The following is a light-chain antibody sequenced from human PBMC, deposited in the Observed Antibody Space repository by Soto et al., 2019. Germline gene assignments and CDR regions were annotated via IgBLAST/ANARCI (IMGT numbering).Light chain of an antibody. CDR1: QSVSSSY. CDR2: GVS. J-gene: IGKJ1*01. CDR3: QHYGSSSWT. Sequence: EIVLTQSPGTLSLSPGKRATLSCRASQSVSSSYLAWYQQKPGQAPRLLIHGVSSRATGIPDRFSGSGSGTDFTLTISRLEPDDFAVYYCQHYGSSSWTFGQGTKVDIK. V-gene: IGKV3-20*01.